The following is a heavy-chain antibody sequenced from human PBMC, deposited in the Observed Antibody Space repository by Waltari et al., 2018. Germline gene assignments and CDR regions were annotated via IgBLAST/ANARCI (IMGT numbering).Heavy chain of an antibody. V-gene: IGHV4-4*07. J-gene: IGHJ4*02. CDR2: IYTSGST. Sequence: QVQLQESGPGLVKPSETLSLTCTVPGAPIRSYSCSWIRQPAGKGLEWIGRIYTSGSTNYNPSLKSRVTMSLDTSKNQFSLKLNSVTAADTAVYYCARGSSGYYYGWGQGTLVTVSS. D-gene: IGHD3-22*01. CDR3: ARGSSGYYYG. CDR1: GAPIRSYS.